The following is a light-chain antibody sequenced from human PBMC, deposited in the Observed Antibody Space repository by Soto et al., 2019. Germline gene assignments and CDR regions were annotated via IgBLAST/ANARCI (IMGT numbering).Light chain of an antibody. V-gene: IGLV2-23*02. J-gene: IGLJ1*01. CDR3: CSYAGSSTVV. CDR1: SSDVGSYNL. CDR2: EVS. Sequence: QSALTQPASVSGSPGQSITISCTGTSSDVGSYNLVSWYQQHPGKAPKLMIYEVSKRPSGVSNRFSGSKSGNTAPLTISGLQAEDEADYYCCSYAGSSTVVFGTGNKVTVL.